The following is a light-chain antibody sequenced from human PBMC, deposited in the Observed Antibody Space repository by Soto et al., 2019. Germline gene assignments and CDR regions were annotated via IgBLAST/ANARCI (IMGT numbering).Light chain of an antibody. CDR3: VLYMGGGVWV. J-gene: IGLJ3*02. V-gene: IGLV8-61*01. CDR2: NTN. Sequence: QTVVTQEQSFSVSPGRTVTLTCGLSSGSVSTSYYPGWYQQTPGQAPRTLIYNTNTRSSGVPDRFSGSILGNKAALTITGAQADDESDYYCVLYMGGGVWVFGGGTKLTVL. CDR1: SGSVSTSYY.